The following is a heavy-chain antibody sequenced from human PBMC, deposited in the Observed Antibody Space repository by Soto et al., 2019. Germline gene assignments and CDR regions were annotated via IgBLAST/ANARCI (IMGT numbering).Heavy chain of an antibody. CDR3: ARRQWLAISNWFDP. CDR1: GGSISSYY. J-gene: IGHJ5*02. Sequence: QVQLQESGPGLAKPSETLSLTCTVSGGSISSYYWSWIRQPPGKGLEWIGYIYYSGSTNYNPSLKSRVTISVDTSKNQFSLKLSSVTAADTAVYYCARRQWLAISNWFDPWGQGTLVTVSS. V-gene: IGHV4-59*01. CDR2: IYYSGST. D-gene: IGHD6-19*01.